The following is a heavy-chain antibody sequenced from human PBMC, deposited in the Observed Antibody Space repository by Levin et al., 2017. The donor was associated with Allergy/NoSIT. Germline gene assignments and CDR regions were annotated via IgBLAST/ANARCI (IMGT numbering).Heavy chain of an antibody. CDR1: GYSFTSYW. D-gene: IGHD6-13*01. J-gene: IGHJ4*02. Sequence: GASVKVSCKGSGYSFTSYWIGWVRQLPGKGLEWMGIIYPGDSDTRYSPSFQGQVTIPVDKSISTAYLQWSSLKDSDTDMYYYARQGIAAAGIDYWGQGTLVTVSS. V-gene: IGHV5-51*01. CDR3: ARQGIAAAGIDY. CDR2: IYPGDSDT.